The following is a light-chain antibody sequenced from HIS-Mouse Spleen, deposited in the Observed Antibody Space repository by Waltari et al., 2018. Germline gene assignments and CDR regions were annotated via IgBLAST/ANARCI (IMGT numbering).Light chain of an antibody. J-gene: IGLJ2*01. Sequence: QSALTQPASVSGSPGQSITISCTGTSSDVGCYNYVSWYPQHPGKAPKLIIYDVSNRPSGVSNRFSGSKSGNTASLTISGLQAEDEADYYCSSYTSSSTLVFGGGTKLTVL. CDR2: DVS. V-gene: IGLV2-14*03. CDR3: SSYTSSSTLV. CDR1: SSDVGCYNY.